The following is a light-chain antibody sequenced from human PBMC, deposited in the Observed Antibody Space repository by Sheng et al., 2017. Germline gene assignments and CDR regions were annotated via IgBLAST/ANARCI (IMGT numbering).Light chain of an antibody. V-gene: IGKV3-20*01. J-gene: IGKJ2*01. CDR3: QQYGSSPPYT. Sequence: EIVLTQSPATLSLSPGETATLSCRASQSVSDNYLAWYQQKPGQAPRLLIFDASSRALDVPDRFSGRGSGTDFSLSISRLEPEDSAVYFCQQYGSSPPYTFGQGTRLDIK. CDR1: QSVSDNY. CDR2: DAS.